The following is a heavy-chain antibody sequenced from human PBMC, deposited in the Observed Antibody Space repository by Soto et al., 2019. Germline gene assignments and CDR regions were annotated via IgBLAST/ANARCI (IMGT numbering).Heavy chain of an antibody. D-gene: IGHD5-18*01. J-gene: IGHJ3*02. CDR1: GFTFSNAW. CDR2: IKSKTDGGTT. CDR3: TSYMTPDAFDI. V-gene: IGHV3-15*01. Sequence: GRSLRLSCAASGFTFSNAWMSWVRQAPGKGLEWVGRIKSKTDGGTTDYAAPVKGRFTISRDDSKNTLYLQMNSLKTEDTAVYYCTSYMTPDAFDIWGXWTMVNVSS.